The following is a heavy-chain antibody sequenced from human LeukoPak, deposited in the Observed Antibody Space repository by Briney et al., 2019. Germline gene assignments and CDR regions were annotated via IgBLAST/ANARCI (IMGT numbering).Heavy chain of an antibody. V-gene: IGHV6-1*01. J-gene: IGHJ6*02. CDR3: AREGGIRFLEWLHPYYYYGTDV. CDR2: TYYRSKWYN. Sequence: SQTLSLTCAISGDSVSSNSAAWNWIRQSPSRGLEWLGRTYYRSKWYNDYAVSVKSRITINPDTSKNQFSLQLNSVTPEDTAVYYCAREGGIRFLEWLHPYYYYGTDVWGQGTTVTVSS. D-gene: IGHD3-3*01. CDR1: GDSVSSNSAA.